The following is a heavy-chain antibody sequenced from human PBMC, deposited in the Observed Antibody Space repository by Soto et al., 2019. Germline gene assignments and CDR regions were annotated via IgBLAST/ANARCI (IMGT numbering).Heavy chain of an antibody. V-gene: IGHV4-39*01. CDR3: ARHPPGAVVGTSLDY. J-gene: IGHJ4*02. D-gene: IGHD6-19*01. Sequence: QLQLQESGPGLVKPSETLSLTCTVSGGSISSSSYYWGWIRQPPGKGLEWIGSIYYSGSTYYNPSLKSRVTISVDTSKNQFSLKLSSVTAADTAVYYCARHPPGAVVGTSLDYWGQGTLVTVSS. CDR2: IYYSGST. CDR1: GGSISSSSYY.